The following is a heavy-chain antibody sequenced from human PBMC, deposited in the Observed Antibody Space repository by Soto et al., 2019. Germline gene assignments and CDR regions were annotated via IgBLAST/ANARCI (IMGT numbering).Heavy chain of an antibody. V-gene: IGHV3-23*01. Sequence: PGGSLRLSCAASGFTFSSYAMSWVRQAPGKGLEWVSAISGSGGSTYYADSVKGRFTISRDNSKNTLYLQMNSLRAEDTAVYYCAKSLTLDTAMVIDGFYMDVWGKGTTVTVSS. CDR1: GFTFSSYA. CDR3: AKSLTLDTAMVIDGFYMDV. D-gene: IGHD5-18*01. CDR2: ISGSGGST. J-gene: IGHJ6*03.